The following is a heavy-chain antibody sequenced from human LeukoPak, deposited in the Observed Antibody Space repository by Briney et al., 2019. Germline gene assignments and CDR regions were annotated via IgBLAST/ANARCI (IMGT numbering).Heavy chain of an antibody. Sequence: SATLSLTCTVSGGSFNDYYWGWIRQPRGRGVGWIGSIYYSGTTFYNPSLKNRVTISMDTSKSQFSLKLSSVTAADTAVYSCTRDRGHGSQDYWGQGTLVTVS. D-gene: IGHD1-26*01. CDR2: IYYSGTT. CDR3: TRDRGHGSQDY. J-gene: IGHJ4*02. V-gene: IGHV4-39*07. CDR1: GGSFNDYY.